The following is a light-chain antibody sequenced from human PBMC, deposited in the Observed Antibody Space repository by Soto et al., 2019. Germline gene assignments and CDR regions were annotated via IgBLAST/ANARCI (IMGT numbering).Light chain of an antibody. Sequence: EVILPQSPATLSLSPGERATLSCMASQSVDRSLGWYQEKPGQAPRLLICGAYHRAPGIPARFSGSGSGTDFTLNIGSVEAVDFAVYYCQQYKNWPPLTCGHGTRLDIK. CDR1: QSVDRS. CDR3: QQYKNWPPLT. V-gene: IGKV3-11*01. CDR2: GAY. J-gene: IGKJ5*01.